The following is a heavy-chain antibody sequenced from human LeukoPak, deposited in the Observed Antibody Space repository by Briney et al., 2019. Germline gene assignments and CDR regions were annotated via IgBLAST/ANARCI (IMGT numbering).Heavy chain of an antibody. J-gene: IGHJ4*02. CDR1: GFTFSSYS. CDR3: ARQDRY. CDR2: ISSSSSYI. D-gene: IGHD1-14*01. V-gene: IGHV3-21*01. Sequence: GGSLRLSCAASGFTFSSYSMNWVRQSPGKGLESVSCISSSSSYIYYADSVNGRVTISRDNAKHSLYLKMNRLRAEDTAVYYCARQDRYWGQGTLVTVSS.